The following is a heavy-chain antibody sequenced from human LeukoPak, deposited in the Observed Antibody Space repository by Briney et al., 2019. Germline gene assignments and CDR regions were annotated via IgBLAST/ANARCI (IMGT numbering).Heavy chain of an antibody. CDR1: GYTFTSYF. D-gene: IGHD3-10*01. Sequence: ASVKVSCKASGYTFTSYFMHWVRQAPGHGLEWMGIINPSGGSTTYAQKFQGRVTMTRDTSTSTVYMELDSLTSEDTAVYYCASSGSYSQSDYWGQGTLVTVSS. CDR3: ASSGSYSQSDY. V-gene: IGHV1-46*01. J-gene: IGHJ4*02. CDR2: INPSGGST.